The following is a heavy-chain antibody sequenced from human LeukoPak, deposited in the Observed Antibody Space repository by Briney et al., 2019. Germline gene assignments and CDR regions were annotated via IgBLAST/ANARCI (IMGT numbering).Heavy chain of an antibody. V-gene: IGHV3-7*01. Sequence: GSLRLSCTASGFTFSCYWLNWVRQAPGKGLEWVANIKQDGSEKYYVGSVKGRFTISRDNAKNSLYLQMNSLRADDTAVYYCARVSSLAVAGFFDYWGQGILVTVSS. CDR1: GFTFSCYW. D-gene: IGHD6-19*01. CDR3: ARVSSLAVAGFFDY. CDR2: IKQDGSEK. J-gene: IGHJ4*02.